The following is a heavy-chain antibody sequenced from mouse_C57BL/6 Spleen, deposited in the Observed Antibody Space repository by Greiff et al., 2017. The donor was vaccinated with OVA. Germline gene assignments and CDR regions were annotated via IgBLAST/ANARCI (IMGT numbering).Heavy chain of an antibody. Sequence: VQLKESGGGLVKPGGSLKLSCAASGFTFSSYAMSWVRQTPEKRLEWVATISDGGSYTYYPDNVKGRFTISRDNAKNNLYLQMSQLKSEDTAVYDCAREDGNPAWFAYWGQGTLVTVSA. J-gene: IGHJ3*01. CDR2: ISDGGSYT. CDR1: GFTFSSYA. CDR3: AREDGNPAWFAY. V-gene: IGHV5-4*01. D-gene: IGHD2-1*01.